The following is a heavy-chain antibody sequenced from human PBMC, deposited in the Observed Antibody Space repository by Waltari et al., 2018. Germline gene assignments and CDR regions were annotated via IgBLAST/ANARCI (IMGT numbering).Heavy chain of an antibody. CDR3: ARDYYDSSGYYELGY. Sequence: EVQLVESGGGLVKPGGSLRLSCAASGFPFSSYSMNWVRQAPGKGLEWVSSISSSSSYIYYADSVKGRFTISRDNAKNSLYRQMNSLRAEDTAVYYCARDYYDSSGYYELGYWGQGTLVTVSS. D-gene: IGHD3-22*01. CDR1: GFPFSSYS. CDR2: ISSSSSYI. J-gene: IGHJ4*02. V-gene: IGHV3-21*01.